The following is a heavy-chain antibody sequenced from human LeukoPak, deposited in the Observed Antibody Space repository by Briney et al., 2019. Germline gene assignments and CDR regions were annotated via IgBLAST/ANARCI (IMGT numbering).Heavy chain of an antibody. CDR3: ARDLPYSSSWPDKNWFDP. V-gene: IGHV1-69*04. Sequence: GSSVKVSCKAAGGTFSNCDVSWVRQAPGQGLEWMGRVIPILGIANYAQKFQGRVTITADKSTSTAYMELSSLRSEDTAVYYCARDLPYSSSWPDKNWFDPWGQGTLVTVSS. D-gene: IGHD6-13*01. CDR1: GGTFSNCD. J-gene: IGHJ5*02. CDR2: VIPILGIA.